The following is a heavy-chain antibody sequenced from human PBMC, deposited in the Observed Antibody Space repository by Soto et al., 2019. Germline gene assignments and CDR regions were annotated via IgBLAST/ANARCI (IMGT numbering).Heavy chain of an antibody. J-gene: IGHJ6*02. CDR1: GYIFVNYG. D-gene: IGHD3-16*01. CDR3: VMVDNYVTPTPQDV. CDR2: ISPYTGNT. Sequence: QVQLVQSGDEVKKPGASVKVSCKASGYIFVNYGIAWVRQAPGQGLEWMGWISPYTGNTHSATKVQGRITMTTXTXSSTAYMDLGSLTSDDTAVYYCVMVDNYVTPTPQDVWGQGTTVTVSS. V-gene: IGHV1-18*01.